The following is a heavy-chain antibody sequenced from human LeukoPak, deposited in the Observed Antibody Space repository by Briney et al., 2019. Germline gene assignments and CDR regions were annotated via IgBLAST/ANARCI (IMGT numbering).Heavy chain of an antibody. V-gene: IGHV3-23*01. D-gene: IGHD3-22*01. Sequence: GGSLRLSCAASGFTFSSYAMSWVRQAPGKGLEWVSAISGSGGSTYYADSVKGRLTISRDNSKNTLYLQMNSLRAEDTAVYYCAKDQSVYYYDSSGYYYYFDYWGQGTLVTVSS. CDR2: ISGSGGST. J-gene: IGHJ4*02. CDR1: GFTFSSYA. CDR3: AKDQSVYYYDSSGYYYYFDY.